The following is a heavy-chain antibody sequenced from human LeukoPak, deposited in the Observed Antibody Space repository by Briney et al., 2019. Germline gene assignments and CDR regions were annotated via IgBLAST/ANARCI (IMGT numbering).Heavy chain of an antibody. D-gene: IGHD3-10*01. V-gene: IGHV1-8*01. Sequence: GASVKVSCKASGYTFTSYDINWVRQATGQGFEWMGWMNPNSGNTGYAQKFQGRVTMTRNTSLSTAYMELSSLRSEDTAVYYCALGWFGESNHYYYGMDVWGQGTTVTVSS. J-gene: IGHJ6*02. CDR1: GYTFTSYD. CDR2: MNPNSGNT. CDR3: ALGWFGESNHYYYGMDV.